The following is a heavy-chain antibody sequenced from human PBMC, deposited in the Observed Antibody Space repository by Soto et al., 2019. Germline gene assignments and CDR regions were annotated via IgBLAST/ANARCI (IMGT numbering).Heavy chain of an antibody. CDR2: IYYTGIT. Sequence: QVQLQESGPGLVKASETLSLACTVSGASITNYYYNWIRQAPGKPLEWIGYIYYTGITNYKPSLESRVTISQDTSKNQLSRTMTSVTAADTAVYYCAITRVGNHYYGGRDVWGQGTTVTVSS. V-gene: IGHV4-59*03. CDR3: AITRVGNHYYGGRDV. J-gene: IGHJ6*02. D-gene: IGHD3-22*01. CDR1: GASITNYY.